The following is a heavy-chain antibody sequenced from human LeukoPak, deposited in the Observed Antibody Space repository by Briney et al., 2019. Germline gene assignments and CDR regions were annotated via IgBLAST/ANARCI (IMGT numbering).Heavy chain of an antibody. Sequence: SVKVSCKASGGTFSSYAISWVRQAPGQGLEWMGGIIPIFGTANYAQKFQGRVTITADKSTSTAYMELSSLRSEDTAVYYCARHNWNDVPRYYFDYWGQGTLVTVSS. J-gene: IGHJ4*02. CDR3: ARHNWNDVPRYYFDY. CDR1: GGTFSSYA. V-gene: IGHV1-69*06. CDR2: IIPIFGTA. D-gene: IGHD1-20*01.